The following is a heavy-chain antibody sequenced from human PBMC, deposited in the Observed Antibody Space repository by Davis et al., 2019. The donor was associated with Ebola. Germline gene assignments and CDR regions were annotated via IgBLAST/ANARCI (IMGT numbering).Heavy chain of an antibody. CDR3: ARDLSVGATREYYYYAMDV. CDR1: GFTFSGYA. Sequence: GESLKISCAASGFTFSGYAMHWVRQAPGKGLEWVAVISYDGSNKYYADSVKGRFTISRDNSKNTLYLQMNSLRAEDTAVYYCARDLSVGATREYYYYAMDVWGQGTTVTASS. CDR2: ISYDGSNK. J-gene: IGHJ6*02. V-gene: IGHV3-30-3*01. D-gene: IGHD1-26*01.